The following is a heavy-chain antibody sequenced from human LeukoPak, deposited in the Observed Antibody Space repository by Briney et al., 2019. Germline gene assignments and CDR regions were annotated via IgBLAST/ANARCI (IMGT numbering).Heavy chain of an antibody. CDR1: GYTFTDYY. CDR3: ARANFLYCSSTTCLFDY. CDR2: INPNDGDT. J-gene: IGHJ4*02. Sequence: ASVKVSCKAYGYTFTDYYMHWVRQAPGQGFEWMGWINPNDGDTNYAQKFRGRVTMTRDTSISTAHMEVSRLRSDDTAVYYCARANFLYCSSTTCLFDYWGQGTLVTVSS. D-gene: IGHD2-2*01. V-gene: IGHV1-2*02.